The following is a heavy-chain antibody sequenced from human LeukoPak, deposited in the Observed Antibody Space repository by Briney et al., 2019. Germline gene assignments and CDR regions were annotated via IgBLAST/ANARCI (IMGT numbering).Heavy chain of an antibody. V-gene: IGHV1-8*01. Sequence: GASVKVSCKASGYTFTSYDINWVRQATGQGLEWMGWVNPNSGNTGYAQKFQGRVTMTRNTSISTAYMELSSLRSEDTAVYYCARGYPLGYCSGGSRPFFDYWGQGILVTVSS. CDR3: ARGYPLGYCSGGSRPFFDY. J-gene: IGHJ4*02. D-gene: IGHD2-15*01. CDR2: VNPNSGNT. CDR1: GYTFTSYD.